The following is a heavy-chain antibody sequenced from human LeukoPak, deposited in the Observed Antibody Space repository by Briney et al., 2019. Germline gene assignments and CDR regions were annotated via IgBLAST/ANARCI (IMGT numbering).Heavy chain of an antibody. Sequence: GGSLRLSCAASGFTVGSNYMSWVRQAPGRGLEWVSVIYSGGSTYYADSVKGRFTISRDNSKNTLFLQMNSLRAGDTAVYYCARVRVTVTTLDYWGQGALVTVSS. V-gene: IGHV3-66*01. CDR2: IYSGGST. CDR1: GFTVGSNY. J-gene: IGHJ4*02. CDR3: ARVRVTVTTLDY. D-gene: IGHD4-17*01.